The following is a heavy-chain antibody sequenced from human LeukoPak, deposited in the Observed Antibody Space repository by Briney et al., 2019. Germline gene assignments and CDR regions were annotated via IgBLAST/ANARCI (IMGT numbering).Heavy chain of an antibody. V-gene: IGHV4-34*01. CDR2: INHSGST. CDR1: GGSFSGYY. Sequence: PSETLSLTCAVYGGSFSGYYWSWIRQPPGKGLEWIGEINHSGSTNYNPSLKSRVTISVDTSKNQFSLKLSSVTAADTAVYYCARGLRSSDATDYWGQGTLVTVSS. CDR3: ARGLRSSDATDY. J-gene: IGHJ4*02.